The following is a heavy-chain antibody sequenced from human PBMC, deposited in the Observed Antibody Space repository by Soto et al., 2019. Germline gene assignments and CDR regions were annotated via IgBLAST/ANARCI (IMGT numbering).Heavy chain of an antibody. CDR2: INAGNGNT. D-gene: IGHD2-8*01. J-gene: IGHJ4*02. CDR1: GYTFTSFA. V-gene: IGHV1-3*05. CDR3: ARGGVYSLFDY. Sequence: QVQLVQSGSEEKKPGASVRVSCKASGYTFTSFAIHWVRQAPGHRLECMGWINAGNGNTKYSQKFQGRVTITRDTSASTAYMELSSLRSEDTAVYYCARGGVYSLFDYWGRGTLVTVSS.